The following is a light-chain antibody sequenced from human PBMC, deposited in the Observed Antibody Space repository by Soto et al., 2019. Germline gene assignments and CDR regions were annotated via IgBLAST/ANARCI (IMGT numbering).Light chain of an antibody. CDR1: QDIYNF. CDR3: QKYDTVPLT. J-gene: IGKJ1*01. Sequence: DIRMTQSPPSLSASVGDKVTITCRASQDIYNFVAWYQQKPGEVPKLLIYDASTLRSGASSRFSGSGSGTIFTLAINSLQPEDVGSYFCQKYDTVPLTFGQGTKVDIK. CDR2: DAS. V-gene: IGKV1-27*01.